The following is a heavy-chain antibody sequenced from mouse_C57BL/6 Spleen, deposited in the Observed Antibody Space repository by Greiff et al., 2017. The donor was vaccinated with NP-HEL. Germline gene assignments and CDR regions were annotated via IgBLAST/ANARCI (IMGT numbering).Heavy chain of an antibody. CDR2: IDPETGGT. CDR1: GYTFTDYE. J-gene: IGHJ4*01. V-gene: IGHV1-15*01. Sequence: VNVVESGAELVRPGASVTLSCKASGYTFTDYEMHWVKQTPVHGLEWIGAIDPETGGTAYNQKFKGKAILTADKSSSTAYMELRSLTSEDSAVYYCTRPGYYAMDYWGQGTSVTVSS. CDR3: TRPGYYAMDY.